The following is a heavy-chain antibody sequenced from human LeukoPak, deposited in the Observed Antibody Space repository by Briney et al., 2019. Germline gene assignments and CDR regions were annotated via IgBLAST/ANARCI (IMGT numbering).Heavy chain of an antibody. CDR2: ISGSGRSR. V-gene: IGHV3-23*01. CDR3: AKDPGYQVVYCFDY. CDR1: GFTFXSXX. J-gene: IGHJ4*02. Sequence: GFTFXSXXXSXVRXXPGXGXXWVSGISGSGRSRDYADSVKGRFTISRENSKSTLYLQMNSLRVEDTAVYYCAKDPGYQVVYCFDYWGQGTLVTVSS. D-gene: IGHD2-2*01.